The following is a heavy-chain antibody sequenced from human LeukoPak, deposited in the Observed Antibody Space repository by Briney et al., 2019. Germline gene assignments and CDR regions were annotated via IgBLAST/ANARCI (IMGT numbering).Heavy chain of an antibody. CDR1: GFTFSSYA. V-gene: IGHV3-23*01. Sequence: PGGSLRLSCAASGFTFSSYAMSWVRQALGKGLEWVSAISGSGGSTYYADSVKGRFTISRDNSKNALYLQMNSLRAEDTAVYYCAKVVQGVVVPAAPFDYWGQGTLVTVSS. J-gene: IGHJ4*02. CDR3: AKVVQGVVVPAAPFDY. D-gene: IGHD2-2*01. CDR2: ISGSGGST.